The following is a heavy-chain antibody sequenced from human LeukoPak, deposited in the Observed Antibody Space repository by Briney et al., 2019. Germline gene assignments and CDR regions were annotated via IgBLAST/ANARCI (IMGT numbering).Heavy chain of an antibody. D-gene: IGHD6-13*01. V-gene: IGHV4-34*01. CDR1: GGSFSGYY. Sequence: PSETLSLTCAVYGGSFSGYYWSWIRQPPGKGLEWIGEINHSGSTNYNPSLKSRVTISVDTSKNQFSLKLSSVTAADTAVYYCAGVYSPIAAAGNFDYWGQGTLVTVSS. CDR2: INHSGST. J-gene: IGHJ4*02. CDR3: AGVYSPIAAAGNFDY.